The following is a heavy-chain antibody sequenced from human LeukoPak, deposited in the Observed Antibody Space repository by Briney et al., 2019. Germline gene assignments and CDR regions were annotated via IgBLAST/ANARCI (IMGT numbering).Heavy chain of an antibody. D-gene: IGHD6-13*01. J-gene: IGHJ2*01. CDR2: IYYSGST. CDR3: AGVYYSSSYDYWYFDL. Sequence: SETLSLTCTVSGGSISSSSYYWGWIRQPPGKGLEWIGYIYYSGSTNYNPSLKSRVTISVDTSKNQFSLKLSSVTAADTAVYYCAGVYYSSSYDYWYFDLWGRGTLVTVSS. CDR1: GGSISSSSYY. V-gene: IGHV4-61*05.